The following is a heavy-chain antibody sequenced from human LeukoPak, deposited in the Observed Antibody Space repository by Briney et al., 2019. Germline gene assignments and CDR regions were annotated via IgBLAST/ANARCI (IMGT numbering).Heavy chain of an antibody. CDR3: ARRDYVPIFDY. Sequence: PSETLSLTCTVSGGTISSYYWNWIRHPPGKGLEWIGYIHYSGSTKYNPSLKSRVTISVDTSKNQFSLKLSSVTAADTAVYYCARRDYVPIFDYWGQGTLVTVSS. D-gene: IGHD4-17*01. CDR1: GGTISSYY. J-gene: IGHJ4*02. CDR2: IHYSGST. V-gene: IGHV4-59*08.